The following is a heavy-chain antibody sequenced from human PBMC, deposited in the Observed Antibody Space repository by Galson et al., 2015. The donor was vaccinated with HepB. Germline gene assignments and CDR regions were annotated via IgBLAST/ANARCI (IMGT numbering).Heavy chain of an antibody. J-gene: IGHJ4*02. CDR1: GFTFNSYT. D-gene: IGHD3-3*01. CDR3: ARDMKERTIFGVVKPGYFDY. Sequence: SLRLSCAASGFTFNSYTLSWVRQAPGKGLEWVSTISVSGPGTYYADSVEGRFTISRDNPKNTLYLQMNGLTAEDTAVYYCARDMKERTIFGVVKPGYFDYWGQGTLVAVSS. CDR2: ISVSGPGT. V-gene: IGHV3-23*01.